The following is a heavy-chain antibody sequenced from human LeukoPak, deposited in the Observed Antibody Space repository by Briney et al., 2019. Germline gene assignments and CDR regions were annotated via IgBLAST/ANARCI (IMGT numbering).Heavy chain of an antibody. CDR3: ARALTYYYDSSGYSPDAFDI. D-gene: IGHD3-22*01. Sequence: GASVNVSCKASGYTFTSYYMHWVRQAPGQGLEWMGIINPSGGSTSYAQKFQGRVTMTRDTSTSTVYMELSSLRSEDTAVYYCARALTYYYDSSGYSPDAFDIWGQGTMVTVSS. CDR1: GYTFTSYY. J-gene: IGHJ3*02. CDR2: INPSGGST. V-gene: IGHV1-46*01.